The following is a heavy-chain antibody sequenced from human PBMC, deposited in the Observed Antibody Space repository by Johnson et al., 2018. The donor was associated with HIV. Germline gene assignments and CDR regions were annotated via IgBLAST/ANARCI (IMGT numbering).Heavy chain of an antibody. CDR3: ARTGVLGAFDI. V-gene: IGHV3-13*01. CDR1: GFTFSTYA. J-gene: IGHJ3*02. Sequence: VQLVESGGGLVQPGGSLRLSCAASGFTFSTYAMYWVRQATGKGLEWVSTIGTAGDTYYAGSVKGRFTISRENANNSLYLQMNSLRAGDTAVYYCARTGVLGAFDIWGQGTMVTVSS. D-gene: IGHD2-8*02. CDR2: IGTAGDT.